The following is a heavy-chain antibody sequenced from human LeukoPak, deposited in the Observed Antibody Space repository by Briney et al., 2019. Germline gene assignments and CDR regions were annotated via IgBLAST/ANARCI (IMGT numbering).Heavy chain of an antibody. CDR3: AREERSGWYKIDY. CDR2: IWYDGSNK. D-gene: IGHD6-19*01. V-gene: IGHV3-33*01. Sequence: GGSLRLSCAASGFTFSIYGMHWVRQAPGKGLEWVAVIWYDGSNKYYADSVKGRFTISRDNSKNTLYLQMNSLRAEDTAVYYCAREERSGWYKIDYWGQGTLVTVSS. J-gene: IGHJ4*02. CDR1: GFTFSIYG.